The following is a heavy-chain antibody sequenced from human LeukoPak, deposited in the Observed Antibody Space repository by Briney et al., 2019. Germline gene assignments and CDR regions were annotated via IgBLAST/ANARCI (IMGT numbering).Heavy chain of an antibody. Sequence: SETLSLTCTVSGGSISSYYWSWIRQPAGKGLEWIGRIYTSGSTYYNPSLKSRVTISVDTSKNQFSLKLSSVTAADTAVYYCARVGRRWGGYELDYWGQGTLVTVSS. V-gene: IGHV4-4*07. CDR3: ARVGRRWGGYELDY. CDR2: IYTSGST. J-gene: IGHJ4*02. CDR1: GGSISSYY. D-gene: IGHD5-12*01.